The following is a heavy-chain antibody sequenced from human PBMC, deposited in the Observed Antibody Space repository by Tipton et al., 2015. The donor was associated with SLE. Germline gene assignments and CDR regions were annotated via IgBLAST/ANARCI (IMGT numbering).Heavy chain of an antibody. Sequence: LRLSCTVSGGSISSHYWSWFRQPPGKGLEWIGYIYDSGSTNHNPSLKSRVTISVDTSKNQFSLKLSSVTAADTAVYYCARMGYYYYYMDVWGKGTTVTVSS. CDR3: ARMGYYYYYMDV. V-gene: IGHV4-59*11. CDR2: IYDSGST. CDR1: GGSISSHY. J-gene: IGHJ6*03.